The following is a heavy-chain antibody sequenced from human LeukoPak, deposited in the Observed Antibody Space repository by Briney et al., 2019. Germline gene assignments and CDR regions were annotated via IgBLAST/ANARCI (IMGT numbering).Heavy chain of an antibody. J-gene: IGHJ5*02. CDR1: GYTLTELS. CDR2: FDPEDGET. Sequence: ASVKVSCKVSGYTLTELSMHWVRQAPGKGLEWMGGFDPEDGETIYAQKFQGRVTMTEDTSTDTAYMELSSLRSEDTAVYYCARDRGLGYCSSTSCPLMRWFDPWGQGTLVTVSS. CDR3: ARDRGLGYCSSTSCPLMRWFDP. D-gene: IGHD2-2*01. V-gene: IGHV1-24*01.